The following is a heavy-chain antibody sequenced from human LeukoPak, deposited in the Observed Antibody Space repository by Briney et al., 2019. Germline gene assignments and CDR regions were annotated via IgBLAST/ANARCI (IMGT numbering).Heavy chain of an antibody. CDR3: ARWGTTAPSWFDP. J-gene: IGHJ5*02. CDR2: IYYSGST. D-gene: IGHD3-16*01. CDR1: GGSISSGSYY. V-gene: IGHV4-39*07. Sequence: PSETLSLTCTVSGGSISSGSYYWGWIRQPPGKGLEWIGSIYYSGSTYYNPSLKSRVTISVDTSKNQFSLKLSSVTAADTAVYYCARWGTTAPSWFDPWGQGTLVTVSS.